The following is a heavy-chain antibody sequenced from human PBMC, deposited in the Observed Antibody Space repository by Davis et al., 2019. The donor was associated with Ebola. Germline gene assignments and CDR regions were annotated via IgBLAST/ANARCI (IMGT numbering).Heavy chain of an antibody. J-gene: IGHJ6*02. CDR1: GFTFSSYG. D-gene: IGHD4-11*01. Sequence: GGSLRLSCAASGFTFSSYGMHWVRQASGKGLEWVGRIRSKANSYATAYAASVKGRFTISRDDSKNTAYLQMNSLKTEDTAVYYCSMTTVTTDVWGQGTTVTVSS. CDR3: SMTTVTTDV. CDR2: IRSKANSYAT. V-gene: IGHV3-73*01.